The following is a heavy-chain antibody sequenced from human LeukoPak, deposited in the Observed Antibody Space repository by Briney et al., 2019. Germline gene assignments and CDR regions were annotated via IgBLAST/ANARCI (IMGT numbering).Heavy chain of an antibody. V-gene: IGHV3-30-3*01. CDR2: ISYDGSNK. D-gene: IGHD3-10*01. CDR3: ARDSRYLWFGEHPLGVFDY. Sequence: GGSLRLSCAASGFTFSSHAMHWVRQAPGKGLEWVAVISYDGSNKYYADSVKGRFTISRDNSKNTLYLQMNSLRAEDTAVYYCARDSRYLWFGEHPLGVFDYWGQGTLVTVSS. CDR1: GFTFSSHA. J-gene: IGHJ4*02.